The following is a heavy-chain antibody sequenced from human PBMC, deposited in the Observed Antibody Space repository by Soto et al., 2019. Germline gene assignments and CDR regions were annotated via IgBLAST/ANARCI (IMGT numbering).Heavy chain of an antibody. CDR3: AXDLTGDCSRTSGRHHGTFDY. V-gene: IGHV1-18*01. CDR2: ISGFNGNT. Sequence: ASVKVSCKASGYTFTNYGISWVRQAPGQGLEWMGWISGFNGNTNYVQKFQGRVTMTTDTSTSTXXXXXXXXXXXXXAVYYCAXDLTGDCSRTSGRHHGTFDYWGQGTLVTVSS. D-gene: IGHD2-2*01. J-gene: IGHJ4*02. CDR1: GYTFTNYG.